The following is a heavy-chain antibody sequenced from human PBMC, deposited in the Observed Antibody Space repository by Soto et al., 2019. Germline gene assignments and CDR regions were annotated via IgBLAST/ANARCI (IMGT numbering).Heavy chain of an antibody. J-gene: IGHJ4*02. D-gene: IGHD3-10*01. CDR2: IYYSGST. CDR1: GGSVSSGSYY. CDR3: ARVIMYYYGSGSYYNVGDS. Sequence: QVQLQESGPGLVKPSETLSLTCTVSGGSVSSGSYYWSWIRQPPGKGLEWIGYIYYSGSTNYNPSLKSRVTISVDTSKNQLSLKLSSVTAADTAVYYCARVIMYYYGSGSYYNVGDSWGQGTLVTVSS. V-gene: IGHV4-61*01.